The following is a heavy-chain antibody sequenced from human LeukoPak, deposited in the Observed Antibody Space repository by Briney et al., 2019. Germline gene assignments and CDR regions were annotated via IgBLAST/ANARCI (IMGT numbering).Heavy chain of an antibody. D-gene: IGHD3-22*01. CDR2: ISGSGGST. CDR3: ATREHYYDSSGSYAH. V-gene: IGHV3-23*01. CDR1: GFTFSSYA. Sequence: GGSLRLSCAASGFTFSSYAMSWVRQAPGKGLEWVSAISGSGGSTYYADSVKGRFAISRDNSKNTLYLQMNSLRAEDTAVYYCATREHYYDSSGSYAHWGQGTLVTVSS. J-gene: IGHJ4*02.